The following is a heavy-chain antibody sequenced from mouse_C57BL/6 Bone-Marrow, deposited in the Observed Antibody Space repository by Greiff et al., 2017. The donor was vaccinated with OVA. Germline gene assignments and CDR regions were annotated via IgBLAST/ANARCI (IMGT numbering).Heavy chain of an antibody. Sequence: VQLQQSGPELVKPGASVKISCKASGYTFTDYYMNWVKQSHGKSLEWIGDINPNNGGTSYNQKFKGKATLTVDKSSSTAYMELRSLTSEDSAVYYCARPDGYYVEFAYWGQGTLVTVSA. CDR1: GYTFTDYY. D-gene: IGHD2-3*01. CDR3: ARPDGYYVEFAY. V-gene: IGHV1-26*01. CDR2: INPNNGGT. J-gene: IGHJ3*01.